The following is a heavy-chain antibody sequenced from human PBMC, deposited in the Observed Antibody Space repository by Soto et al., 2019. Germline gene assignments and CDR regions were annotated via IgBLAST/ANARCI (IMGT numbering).Heavy chain of an antibody. Sequence: QVQLVQSGAEVKKPGSSVKVSCKASGGTSSSNTIIWVRQAPGQGLEWMGGIIPIFGAANYAQNFQGRVTITADESTSTTYMELSSLRSEDTVVYYCARDREAYHSSGFAFDIWGQGTTVTVSS. CDR2: IIPIFGAA. CDR1: GGTSSSNT. V-gene: IGHV1-69*12. J-gene: IGHJ3*02. D-gene: IGHD3-22*01. CDR3: ARDREAYHSSGFAFDI.